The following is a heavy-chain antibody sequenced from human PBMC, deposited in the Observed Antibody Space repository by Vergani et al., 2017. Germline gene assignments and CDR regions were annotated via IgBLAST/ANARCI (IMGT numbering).Heavy chain of an antibody. J-gene: IGHJ6*02. CDR1: GGSFSGYY. CDR3: ARDEVVVPAAHDGMDD. Sequence: QVQLQQWGAGLLKPSETLSLTCAVYGGSFSGYYWSWIRQPPGKGLEWIGEINHSGSTNYNPSLKRRVTISVDTTTNQYSLKLSSVTAADTAVYYCARDEVVVPAAHDGMDDWGQGTTVTVSS. V-gene: IGHV4-34*01. D-gene: IGHD2-2*01. CDR2: INHSGST.